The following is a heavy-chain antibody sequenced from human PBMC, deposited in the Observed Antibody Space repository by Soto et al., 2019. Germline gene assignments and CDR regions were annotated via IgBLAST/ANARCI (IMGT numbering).Heavy chain of an antibody. V-gene: IGHV4-39*02. J-gene: IGHJ5*02. Sequence: SETLSLTCTVSGGSISSSSYYWGGIRQPPGKGLEWIGSIYYSGSTYYNPSLKSRVTISVDTSKNQFSLKLSSVTAADTAVYYCAREQWLESNWFDPWGQGTLVTVSS. CDR1: GGSISSSSYY. D-gene: IGHD6-19*01. CDR3: AREQWLESNWFDP. CDR2: IYYSGST.